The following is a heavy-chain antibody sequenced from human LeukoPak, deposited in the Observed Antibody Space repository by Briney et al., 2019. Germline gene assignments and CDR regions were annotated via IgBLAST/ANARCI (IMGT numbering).Heavy chain of an antibody. J-gene: IGHJ6*02. V-gene: IGHV1-46*02. CDR3: ARFPNTAMVMGLEYYYYGMDV. CDR2: INPSGCST. D-gene: IGHD5-18*01. Sequence: ASVKVSCKASGYTFNNHYMYWVRQVPGQGLEWMGVINPSGCSTSYAQKFQGRVTMTRDTSTSTVYMELSSLRSEDTAVYYCARFPNTAMVMGLEYYYYGMDVWGQGTTVTVSS. CDR1: GYTFNNHY.